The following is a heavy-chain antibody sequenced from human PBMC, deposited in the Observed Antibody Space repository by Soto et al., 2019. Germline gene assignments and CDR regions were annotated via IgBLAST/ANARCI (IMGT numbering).Heavy chain of an antibody. CDR2: MNPNSGNT. D-gene: IGHD3-22*01. CDR1: GYTFTSYD. V-gene: IGHV1-8*01. CDR3: AREHSGYSSIDY. Sequence: VASVKVSSKASGYTFTSYDINWVRQATGQGLEWMGWMNPNSGNTGYAQKFQGRVTMTRNTSISTAYIELSSLRSEDTAVYYCAREHSGYSSIDYWGQGTLVTVSS. J-gene: IGHJ4*02.